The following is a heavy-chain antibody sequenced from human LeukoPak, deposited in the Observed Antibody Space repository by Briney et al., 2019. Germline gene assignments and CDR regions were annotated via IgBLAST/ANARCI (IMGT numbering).Heavy chain of an antibody. CDR1: GGSISSYY. V-gene: IGHV4-59*01. J-gene: IGHJ4*02. D-gene: IGHD1-1*01. Sequence: SETLSLTCTVSGGSISSYYWSWIRQPPGKGLEWIGYIYYSGSTYYNPSLKSRVTISVDTSKNQFSLKPSSVTAADTAVYYCARDLSDATGTTDWGQGTLVTVSS. CDR3: ARDLSDATGTTD. CDR2: IYYSGST.